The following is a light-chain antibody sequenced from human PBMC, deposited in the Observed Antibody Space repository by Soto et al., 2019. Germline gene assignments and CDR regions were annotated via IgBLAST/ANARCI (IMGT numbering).Light chain of an antibody. J-gene: IGKJ1*01. V-gene: IGKV1-5*03. CDR3: QQYYSYPPWT. CDR1: QTISSW. CDR2: RAS. Sequence: DIQMTQSPSTLSGSVGDRVTITCRASQTISSWLAWYQQKPGKAPKLLIYRASTLKSGVPSRFSGSGSGTEFTLTISSLQAEDVAVYYCQQYYSYPPWTFGQGTKVDIK.